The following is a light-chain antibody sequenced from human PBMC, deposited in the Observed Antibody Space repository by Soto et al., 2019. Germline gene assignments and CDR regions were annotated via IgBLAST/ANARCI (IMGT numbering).Light chain of an antibody. J-gene: IGKJ4*01. CDR2: DAS. CDR1: QSISSQ. Sequence: EIVLTQSPATLSLSPGERATLSCRASQSISSQLAWYQQKPGQAPRLLIYDASNRATGIPARFSGSGSGTDFTLTISSLETEDFAVYYCQQRGNWPLPFGGGTKVEI. CDR3: QQRGNWPLP. V-gene: IGKV3-11*01.